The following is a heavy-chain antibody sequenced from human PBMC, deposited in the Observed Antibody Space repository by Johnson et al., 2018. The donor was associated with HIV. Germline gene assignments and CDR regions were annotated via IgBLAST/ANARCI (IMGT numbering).Heavy chain of an antibody. V-gene: IGHV3-66*02. D-gene: IGHD6-13*01. CDR1: GITFSDYY. Sequence: VQLVESGGGLVKPGGSLRLSCVASGITFSDYYLSWIRQAPGKGLEWVSVIQSGGSTSYADSVKGRFTISRDNSKNPMYLQLNSLRAGDPAVYYGATDRGSSGPRGAFDIWGQGTTVTVSP. CDR2: IQSGGST. CDR3: ATDRGSSGPRGAFDI. J-gene: IGHJ3*02.